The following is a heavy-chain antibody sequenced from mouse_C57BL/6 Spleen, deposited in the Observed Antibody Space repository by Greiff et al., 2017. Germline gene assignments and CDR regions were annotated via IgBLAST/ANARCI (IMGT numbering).Heavy chain of an antibody. V-gene: IGHV3-6*01. CDR1: GYSITSGYY. J-gene: IGHJ2*01. D-gene: IGHD1-1*01. CDR2: ISYDGSN. Sequence: VQLQQSGPGLVKPSQSLSLTCSVTGYSITSGYYWNWIRQFPGNKLEWMGYISYDGSNNYNPSLKNRISITRDTSKNQFFLKLNSVTTEDTATYYCARLRSEYYFDYWGQGTTLTVSS. CDR3: ARLRSEYYFDY.